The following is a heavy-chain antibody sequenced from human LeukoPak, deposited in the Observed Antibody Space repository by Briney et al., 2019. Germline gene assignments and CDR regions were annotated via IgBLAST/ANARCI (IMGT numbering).Heavy chain of an antibody. Sequence: GGSLRLACAASGFTFSDYSMNWVRQAPGKGLEWISYIGIDSGNTNDAYSVKARFTNSGAKDKNSLYLQMNSLRVEDTAVYYCARDYKYAFDNWGQGTLVTVSS. CDR2: IGIDSGNT. CDR3: ARDYKYAFDN. V-gene: IGHV3-48*01. J-gene: IGHJ4*02. CDR1: GFTFSDYS. D-gene: IGHD5-24*01.